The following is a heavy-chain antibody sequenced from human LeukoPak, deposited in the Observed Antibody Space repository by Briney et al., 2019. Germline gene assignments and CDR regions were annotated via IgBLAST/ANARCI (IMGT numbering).Heavy chain of an antibody. CDR1: GYTFTGYY. J-gene: IGHJ5*02. CDR3: ARGRVLYDFWSGYYSSIEVWGFDP. CDR2: INPNSGGT. V-gene: IGHV1-2*02. D-gene: IGHD3-3*01. Sequence: ASVKVSCKASGYTFTGYYMHWVRQAPGQGLEWMGWINPNSGGTNYAQKFQGRVTMTRDTSISTAYMELSRLRSEDTAVYYCARGRVLYDFWSGYYSSIEVWGFDPWGQGTLVTVSS.